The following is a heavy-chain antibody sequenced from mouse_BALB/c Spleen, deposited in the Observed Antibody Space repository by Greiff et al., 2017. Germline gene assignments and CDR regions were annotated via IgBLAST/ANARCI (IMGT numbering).Heavy chain of an antibody. D-gene: IGHD2-14*01. CDR1: GYSITSGYY. J-gene: IGHJ3*01. Sequence: EVKLLESGPGLVKPSQSLSLTCSVTGYSITSGYYWNWIRQFPGNKLEWMGYISYDGSNNYNPSLKNRISITRDTSKNQFFLKLNSVTTEDTATYYCARSYRYDGMDAYWGQGTLVTVSA. CDR2: ISYDGSN. V-gene: IGHV3-6*02. CDR3: ARSYRYDGMDAY.